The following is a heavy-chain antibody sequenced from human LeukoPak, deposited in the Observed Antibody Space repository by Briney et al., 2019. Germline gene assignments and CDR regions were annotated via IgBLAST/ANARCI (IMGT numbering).Heavy chain of an antibody. CDR1: GGSFSGYY. CDR3: ARGPPHIVVVPAAQGYFQH. Sequence: PSETLSLTCAVYGGSFSGYYWSWSRQPPGRGLEWIGEINHSGSTNYNPSLKSRVTISVDTSKNQFSLKLSSVTAADTAVYYCARGPPHIVVVPAAQGYFQHWGQGTLVTVSS. V-gene: IGHV4-34*01. J-gene: IGHJ1*01. CDR2: INHSGST. D-gene: IGHD2-2*01.